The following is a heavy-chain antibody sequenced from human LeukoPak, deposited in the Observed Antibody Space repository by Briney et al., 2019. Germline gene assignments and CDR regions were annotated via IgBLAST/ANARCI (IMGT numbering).Heavy chain of an antibody. CDR1: GGTFSGYA. J-gene: IGHJ4*02. CDR3: AMTRREGWRYYFDY. D-gene: IGHD5-24*01. V-gene: IGHV1-69*05. CDR2: IIPIFGTA. Sequence: SVKVTCKASGGTFSGYAISWVRQAPGQGLEWMGGIIPIFGTANYAQKFQGRVTITTDESTSTAYMELSSLRSEDTAVYYCAMTRREGWRYYFDYWGQGTLVTVSS.